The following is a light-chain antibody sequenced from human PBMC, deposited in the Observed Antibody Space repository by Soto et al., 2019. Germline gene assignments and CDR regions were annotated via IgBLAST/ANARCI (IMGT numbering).Light chain of an antibody. CDR1: SSDGGGYNY. V-gene: IGLV2-14*01. CDR2: DVS. J-gene: IGLJ1*01. Sequence: QSVLTQPASVSGSPGLSITISCTGTSSDGGGYNYVSWYQQHPGKAPKLMIYDVSNRPSGVSNRFSGSKSGNTASLTISGLQAEDEADYYCSSYTSSSTFFFGTGTKVTVL. CDR3: SSYTSSSTFF.